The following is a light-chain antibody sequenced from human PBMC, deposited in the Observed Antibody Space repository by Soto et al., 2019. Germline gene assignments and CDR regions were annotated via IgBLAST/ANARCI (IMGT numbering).Light chain of an antibody. V-gene: IGKV1-39*01. CDR3: QQSSDATWT. CDR1: QSISSY. J-gene: IGKJ1*01. CDR2: AAS. Sequence: DIPMTQSPSSLSASVGDRVTITCRSSQSISSYLNWYQQKPGKAPKLLIYAASSLQSGVPSRFSGSGSGTDFTLTISSLQPEDFATYYCQQSSDATWTFGQGTKVDIK.